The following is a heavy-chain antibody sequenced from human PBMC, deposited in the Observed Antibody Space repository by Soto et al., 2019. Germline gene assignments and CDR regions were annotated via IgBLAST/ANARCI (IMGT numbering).Heavy chain of an antibody. D-gene: IGHD1-7*01. CDR3: ARTTAVPNTLRSRYFFDY. Sequence: SETLSLTCGVSGGSLSGATYSWNWIRQPPGKGLEWIGYIFPSGTTYYNPSLKSRVTISVDLSKNRFSLRLSSVTTADTALYYCARTTAVPNTLRSRYFFDYWGQGTLVTVSS. CDR2: IFPSGTT. CDR1: GGSLSGATYS. J-gene: IGHJ4*02. V-gene: IGHV4-30-2*02.